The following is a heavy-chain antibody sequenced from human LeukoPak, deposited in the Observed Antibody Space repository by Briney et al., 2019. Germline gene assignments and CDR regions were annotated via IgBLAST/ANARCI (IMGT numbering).Heavy chain of an antibody. V-gene: IGHV3-13*04. D-gene: IGHD6-19*01. CDR1: GFTFSSYD. J-gene: IGHJ4*02. CDR3: SRVGSSGWPNYFDY. CDR2: IGTSGDT. Sequence: PGGSLRLSCAASGFTFSSYDMHWVRQATGKGLEWVSVIGTSGDTYYAGSVKGRFTISRENAKNSLYLQMNSLTAGDTAVYFCSRVGSSGWPNYFDYWGQGTLVTVSA.